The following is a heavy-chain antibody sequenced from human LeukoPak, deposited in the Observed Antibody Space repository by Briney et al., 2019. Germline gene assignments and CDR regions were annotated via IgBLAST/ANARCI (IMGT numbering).Heavy chain of an antibody. CDR2: IYYSGST. CDR3: ASRQLVLGSNFDY. D-gene: IGHD6-6*01. V-gene: IGHV4-39*07. CDR1: GGSISSSSYY. Sequence: PSETLSLTCTVSGGSISSSSYYWGWIRQPPGKGLEWIGSIYYSGSTYYNPSLKSRVTISVDTSKKQFSLKLSSVTAADTAVYYCASRQLVLGSNFDYWGQGTLVTVSS. J-gene: IGHJ4*02.